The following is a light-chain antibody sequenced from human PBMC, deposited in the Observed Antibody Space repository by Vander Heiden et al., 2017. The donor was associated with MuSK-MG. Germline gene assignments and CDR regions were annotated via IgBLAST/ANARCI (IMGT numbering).Light chain of an antibody. CDR1: QGISNS. Sequence: DIQMTQSRSSLSASVGDRVIITCRASQGISNSPAWFQQKPGKAPTSLIYAASTLQSGVPSKFSRSGSGTDFTLTISSLQPEDFATYYCQHDNTYPQSFGGGTRVEIK. CDR2: AAS. V-gene: IGKV1-16*02. J-gene: IGKJ4*01. CDR3: QHDNTYPQS.